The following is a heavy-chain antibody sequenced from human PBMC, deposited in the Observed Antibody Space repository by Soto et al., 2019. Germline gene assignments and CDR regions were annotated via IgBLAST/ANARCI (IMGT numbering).Heavy chain of an antibody. D-gene: IGHD3-22*01. Sequence: QITLKESGPTLVKPTQTLTLTCTISGLSLSTSGVSVGWIRQPPGKALEWLALVYWDDDKRYSPSLMSRLPTTQDPSKNHVVHTMTDMDPVDTATYYCAHKGEPNTLYDSSGHFPFAIWGQGTMVTVSS. CDR1: GLSLSTSGVS. V-gene: IGHV2-5*02. J-gene: IGHJ3*02. CDR2: VYWDDDK. CDR3: AHKGEPNTLYDSSGHFPFAI.